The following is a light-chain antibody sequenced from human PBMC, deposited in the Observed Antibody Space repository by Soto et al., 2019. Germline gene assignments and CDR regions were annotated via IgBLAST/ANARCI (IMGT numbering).Light chain of an antibody. J-gene: IGLJ2*01. V-gene: IGLV1-44*01. CDR1: SANIGSQV. CDR3: ATWDDSLDGQV. CDR2: TNN. Sequence: QSVLTQPPSASGAPGQRGTISCSGSSANIGSQVVQWVPRLPGTAPKLLMQTNNARPSGVPDRFSVSKSGSSASLAITGLQSEDEGDYYCATWDDSLDGQVFGGGTKLTVL.